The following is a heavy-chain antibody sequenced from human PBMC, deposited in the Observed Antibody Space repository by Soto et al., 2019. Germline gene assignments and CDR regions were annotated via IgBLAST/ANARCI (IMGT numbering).Heavy chain of an antibody. CDR3: ARDSLLWFGESLDY. CDR2: IIPIFGTA. D-gene: IGHD3-10*01. Sequence: ASVKVSCKASGGTFSSYAISWVRQAPGQGLEWMGGIIPIFGTANYAQKFQGRVTITADKSTSTAYMELSSLRSEDTAVYCCARDSLLWFGESLDYWGQGTLVTVSS. V-gene: IGHV1-69*06. CDR1: GGTFSSYA. J-gene: IGHJ4*02.